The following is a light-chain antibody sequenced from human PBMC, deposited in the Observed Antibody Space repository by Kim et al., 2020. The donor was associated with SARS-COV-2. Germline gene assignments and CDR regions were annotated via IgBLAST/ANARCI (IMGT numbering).Light chain of an antibody. J-gene: IGLJ2*01. CDR1: SSDVGGQKY. CDR3: TSYGGSNNLV. V-gene: IGLV2-8*01. CDR2: EVN. Sequence: QSALTQPPSAPGSPGQSVTISCTGTSSDVGGQKYVSWYQQQPGKAPKLMIYEVNRRPSGVPDRFSGSKSGNTASLTVSRLQAEDEADYYCTSYGGSNNLVIGGGTKLTVL.